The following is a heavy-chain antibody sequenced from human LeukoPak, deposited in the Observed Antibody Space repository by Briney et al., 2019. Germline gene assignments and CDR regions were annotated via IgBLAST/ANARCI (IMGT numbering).Heavy chain of an antibody. V-gene: IGHV1-8*03. CDR1: GYTFTSYD. CDR2: MNPNSGNT. D-gene: IGHD2-2*02. J-gene: IGHJ5*02. CDR3: ARSYQLLYHWFDP. Sequence: ASVKVSCKASGYTFTSYDINWVRQATGQGLEWMGWMNPNSGNTGYVQKFQGRVTITRNTSISTAYMELSSLRSEDTAVYYCARSYQLLYHWFDPWGQGTLVTVSS.